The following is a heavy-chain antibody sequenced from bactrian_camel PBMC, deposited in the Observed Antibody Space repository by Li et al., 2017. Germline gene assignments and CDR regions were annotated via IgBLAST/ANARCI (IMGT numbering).Heavy chain of an antibody. D-gene: IGHD1*01. J-gene: IGHJ6*01. CDR1: GYTYDTYC. CDR2: IDSDGDA. CDR3: ATQDVRYQCNYRSTTFAAS. V-gene: IGHV3S55*01. Sequence: HVQLVESGGGSVQAGGSLRLSCTAPGYTYDTYCMGWFRQAPGKEREGLATIDSDGDAAYADSMKGRFTISKDSVKGTLDLQMNDLQPEDTAMYYCATQDVRYQCNYRSTTFAASLGQGTQVTVS.